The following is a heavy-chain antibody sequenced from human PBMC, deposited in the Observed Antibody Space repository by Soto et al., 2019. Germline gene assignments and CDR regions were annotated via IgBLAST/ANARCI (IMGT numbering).Heavy chain of an antibody. J-gene: IGHJ4*02. D-gene: IGHD2-15*01. CDR2: IYYSGST. CDR3: ARRRQLVAALDY. Sequence: QLQLQESGPGLVKPSETLSLTCTVSSGSISSSSYYWDWLRQPPGKGLEWIGSIYYSGSTNYNPSLKSRVTRSVDTSKNQFSLKVSALTSADTAVYYVARRRQLVAALDYWGQGTLVTVSS. CDR1: SGSISSSSYY. V-gene: IGHV4-39*01.